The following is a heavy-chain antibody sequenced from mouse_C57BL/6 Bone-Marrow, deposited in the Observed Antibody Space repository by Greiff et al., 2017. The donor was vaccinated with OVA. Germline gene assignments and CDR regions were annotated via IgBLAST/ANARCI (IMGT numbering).Heavy chain of an antibody. CDR3: ASAVFAY. V-gene: IGHV1-50*01. CDR2: IDPSDSHT. CDR1: GYTFTSYW. J-gene: IGHJ3*01. Sequence: VKLQQPGAELVKPGASVKLSCKASGYTFTSYWMQWVKQRPGQGLEWIGEIDPSDSHTNYNQKFKGKATLTVDTSSSTAYMQLSSLTSEDSAVYYGASAVFAYWGQGTLVTVSA.